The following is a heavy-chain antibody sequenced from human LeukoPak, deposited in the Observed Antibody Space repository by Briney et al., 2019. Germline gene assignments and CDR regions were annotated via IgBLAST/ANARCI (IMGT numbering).Heavy chain of an antibody. Sequence: PGASLRLSCAASGFTFSTYDMHWVRQAPGKGLEWVAFVRYGGTNKYYADSVKGRFTISRDNSKNTLYLQMNSLRAEDTAVYYCAKDGGPRGYNWFDPWGQGTLVTVSS. CDR2: VRYGGTNK. CDR1: GFTFSTYD. CDR3: AKDGGPRGYNWFDP. J-gene: IGHJ5*02. V-gene: IGHV3-30*02. D-gene: IGHD3-16*01.